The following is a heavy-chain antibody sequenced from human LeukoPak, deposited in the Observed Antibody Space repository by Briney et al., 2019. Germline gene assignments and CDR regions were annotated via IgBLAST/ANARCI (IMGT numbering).Heavy chain of an antibody. CDR2: IKSKTDGGTT. Sequence: GGSLRLSCAASGFTFSNAWMNWVRQAPGKGLEWVGRIKSKTDGGTTDYAAPVKGQFTISRDDSTNTLYLQMNSLKTEDTAVYYCTTDWIWRMIWNAFDIWGQGTTVTVSS. D-gene: IGHD3-22*01. CDR3: TTDWIWRMIWNAFDI. CDR1: GFTFSNAW. V-gene: IGHV3-15*01. J-gene: IGHJ3*02.